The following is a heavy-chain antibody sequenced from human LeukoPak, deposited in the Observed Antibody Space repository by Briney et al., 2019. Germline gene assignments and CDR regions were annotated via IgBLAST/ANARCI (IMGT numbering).Heavy chain of an antibody. Sequence: GGSLRLSCAASGFSLADCAMHWVRQVPGKGLEWVSLISGDGYDTYYAASVKGRFTISRDNSKSSLYLQMNSLRIEDTAVYYCIRDLFDDYSLDYWGQGALVTVSS. CDR1: GFSLADCA. J-gene: IGHJ4*02. CDR2: ISGDGYDT. CDR3: IRDLFDDYSLDY. V-gene: IGHV3-43*02. D-gene: IGHD3-16*01.